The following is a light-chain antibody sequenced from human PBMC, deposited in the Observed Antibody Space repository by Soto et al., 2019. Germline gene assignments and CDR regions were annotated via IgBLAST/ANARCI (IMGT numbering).Light chain of an antibody. CDR1: QIVTINS. V-gene: IGKV3-20*01. CDR3: QQDGDSPFT. CDR2: PPS. Sequence: EVVLTQSPGTLSLSPGERATLSCRASQIVTINSLAWYQQKPGQPPRLLIYPPSTRASANPDRFSGSGSGTDFTLSISRQRPEDFALYDGQQDGDSPFTFGRWTRVDVK. J-gene: IGKJ3*01.